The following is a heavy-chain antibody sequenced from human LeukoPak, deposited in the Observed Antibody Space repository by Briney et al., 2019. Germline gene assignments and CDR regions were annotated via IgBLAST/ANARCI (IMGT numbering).Heavy chain of an antibody. Sequence: GGSLRLSCAASGFTISTYAMTWVRQAPGKGLEWVSSITSSGATTYYADSVKGRFTISRDIPKNTLYLQMNSLTAEDSAVYYCAKEFIAGDGHVDCDSWGQGTLVTVSS. D-gene: IGHD5-24*01. J-gene: IGHJ4*02. CDR3: AKEFIAGDGHVDCDS. V-gene: IGHV3-23*01. CDR2: ITSSGATT. CDR1: GFTISTYA.